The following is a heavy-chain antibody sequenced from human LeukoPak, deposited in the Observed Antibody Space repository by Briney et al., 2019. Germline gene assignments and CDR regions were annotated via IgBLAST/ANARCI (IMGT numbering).Heavy chain of an antibody. CDR1: GFTFSNYS. CDR2: ISSSGSTI. D-gene: IGHD3-22*01. J-gene: IGHJ5*02. V-gene: IGHV3-48*04. Sequence: PGGSLRLSCAASGFTFSNYSMNWVRQAPGKGLEWVSYISSSGSTIYYADSVKGRFTISRDNAKNSLYLQMNSLRAEDTAVYYCARSRGYYDSSANNWFDPWGQGTLVTVSS. CDR3: ARSRGYYDSSANNWFDP.